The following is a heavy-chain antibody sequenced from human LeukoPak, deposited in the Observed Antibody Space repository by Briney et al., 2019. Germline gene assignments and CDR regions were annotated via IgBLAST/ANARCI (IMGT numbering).Heavy chain of an antibody. V-gene: IGHV1-18*01. J-gene: IGHJ1*01. CDR3: ARDSIAAAEGYFQH. CDR2: ISAYNGNT. CDR1: GYTFTSYG. Sequence: ASVKVSCKASGYTFTSYGISWVRQAPGQGLEWMGWISAYNGNTNYAQKLQGRVTMTTDTSTSAAYMELRSLRSDDTAVYYCARDSIAAAEGYFQHWGQGTLVTVSS. D-gene: IGHD6-13*01.